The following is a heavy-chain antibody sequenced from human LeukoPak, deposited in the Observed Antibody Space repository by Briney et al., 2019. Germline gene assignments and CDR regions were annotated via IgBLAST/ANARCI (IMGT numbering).Heavy chain of an antibody. J-gene: IGHJ4*02. D-gene: IGHD3-10*01. Sequence: ASVKVSCKASGYTFTGYYMHWVRQAPGQGLEWMGWINTNTGNPTYAQGFTGRFVFSLDTSVSTAYLQISSLKAEDTAVYYCARKVPMVRGVAQSDYWGQGTLVTVSS. CDR1: GYTFTGYY. CDR2: INTNTGNP. V-gene: IGHV7-4-1*02. CDR3: ARKVPMVRGVAQSDY.